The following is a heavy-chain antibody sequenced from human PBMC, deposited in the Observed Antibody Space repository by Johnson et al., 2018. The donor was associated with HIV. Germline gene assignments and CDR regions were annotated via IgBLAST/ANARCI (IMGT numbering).Heavy chain of an antibody. CDR2: LKSRADGGTT. D-gene: IGHD3-16*01. J-gene: IGHJ3*02. V-gene: IGHV3-15*01. Sequence: VQLVESGGGLVKPGGSLRLSCRASGFPFSNAWMNWVRPAPGKGLEWVGRLKSRADGGTTDYAVSGKDRFTILRDDSKNTLYLKMNSLRTQDAGVYYCTTGGDAFDIWGQGTMVTVSS. CDR1: GFPFSNAW. CDR3: TTGGDAFDI.